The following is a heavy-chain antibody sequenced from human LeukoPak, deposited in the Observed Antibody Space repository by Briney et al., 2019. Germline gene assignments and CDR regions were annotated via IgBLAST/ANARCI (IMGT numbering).Heavy chain of an antibody. CDR2: ISGSGGST. D-gene: IGHD2-21*01. Sequence: GGSMRLSCAVSGITLSNYGMSWVRQAPGKGLEWVAGISGSGGSTNYADSVKGRFTISRDNPTHTLFLQMNSLRAEDTAVYFCAKRGVVIRVILVGFHREAYYFDSWGQGALVTVSS. CDR1: GITLSNYG. J-gene: IGHJ4*02. CDR3: AKRGVVIRVILVGFHREAYYFDS. V-gene: IGHV3-23*01.